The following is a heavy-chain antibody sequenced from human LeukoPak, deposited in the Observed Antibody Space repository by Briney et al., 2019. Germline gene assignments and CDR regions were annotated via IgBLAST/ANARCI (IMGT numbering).Heavy chain of an antibody. CDR1: GGSFSGYY. V-gene: IGHV4-34*01. CDR3: ARGRHCSGGSCSFDY. D-gene: IGHD2-15*01. Sequence: PSETLSLTCAVDGGSFSGYYWSWIRQPPGKGLEWIGEINHSGSTNYNPSLKSRVTISVDTSKNQFSLKLSSVTAADTAVYYCARGRHCSGGSCSFDYWGQGTLVTVSS. J-gene: IGHJ4*02. CDR2: INHSGST.